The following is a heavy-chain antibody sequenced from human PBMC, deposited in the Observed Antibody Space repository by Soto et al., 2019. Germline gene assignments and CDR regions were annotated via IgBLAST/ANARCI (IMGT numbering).Heavy chain of an antibody. D-gene: IGHD3-3*01. J-gene: IGHJ4*02. Sequence: QITLKESGPTLVKPTHTLTLTCTFSGFSLSTSGVGVGWIRQPPGQALEWLAIIYWDEDKRYSPSLKSRLTITKDTSKNQVGLTMTNRDPVDTATYYCAHSGALRFLEWLLAPFYYLGQGTLVTVSS. V-gene: IGHV2-5*02. CDR3: AHSGALRFLEWLLAPFYY. CDR2: IYWDEDK. CDR1: GFSLSTSGVG.